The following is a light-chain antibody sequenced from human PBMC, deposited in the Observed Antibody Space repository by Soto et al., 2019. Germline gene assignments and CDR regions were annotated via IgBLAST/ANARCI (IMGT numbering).Light chain of an antibody. CDR2: DAS. J-gene: IGKJ4*01. CDR1: ESVSTS. Sequence: EILLTQSPATLSLSPGEGATLSCRACESVSTSLARYQQRLGQPPRLLMYDASTRATGIPARFSGFGSGTNFSLTISSLEPEDFAVYYCQQRPSWPLIFGGGTKVDSK. V-gene: IGKV3-11*01. CDR3: QQRPSWPLI.